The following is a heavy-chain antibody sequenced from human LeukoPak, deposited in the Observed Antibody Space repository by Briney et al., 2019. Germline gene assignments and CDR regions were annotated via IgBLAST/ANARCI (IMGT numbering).Heavy chain of an antibody. CDR3: ARVGATQNLVFFDY. D-gene: IGHD1-26*01. V-gene: IGHV4-39*07. Sequence: SETLSLTCTVSGGSISSGSYYWGWIRQPPGKGLEWIGSIYYSGSTYYNPSLKSRLTVSLDTSKNQFSLKLSSVTAADTAVYYCARVGATQNLVFFDYWGQGTLVTVSS. CDR1: GGSISSGSYY. J-gene: IGHJ4*02. CDR2: IYYSGST.